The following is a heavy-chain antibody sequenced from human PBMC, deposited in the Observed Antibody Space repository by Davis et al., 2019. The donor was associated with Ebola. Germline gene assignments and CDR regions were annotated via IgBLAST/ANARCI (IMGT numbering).Heavy chain of an antibody. J-gene: IGHJ5*01. Sequence: MPSETLSLTCPVSAGSISSYYWSWIRQPPGKGLEWIGYIHYSGDTKSNPSLKSRVTISVDTSKNQFSLKLNSVTAADTAVFYCARSNYGSGSYDSWGQGALVTVSS. V-gene: IGHV4-59*01. CDR1: AGSISSYY. D-gene: IGHD3-10*01. CDR3: ARSNYGSGSYDS. CDR2: IHYSGDT.